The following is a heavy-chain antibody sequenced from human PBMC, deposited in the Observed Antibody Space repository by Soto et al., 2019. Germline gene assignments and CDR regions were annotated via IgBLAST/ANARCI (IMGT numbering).Heavy chain of an antibody. D-gene: IGHD3-22*01. V-gene: IGHV1-18*04. CDR1: SYCFATYG. CDR3: ATEPIYYNDGSGYYPLGH. J-gene: IGHJ4*02. Sequence: PSVKVSFTDSSYCFATYGFSWVRQAPGQGLECVGWISAHNGDTHYSQKFQGRVTLTTDTSTNTGYMELRSLTSDDTAVYFCATEPIYYNDGSGYYPLGHWGQGTLVTVSS. CDR2: ISAHNGDT.